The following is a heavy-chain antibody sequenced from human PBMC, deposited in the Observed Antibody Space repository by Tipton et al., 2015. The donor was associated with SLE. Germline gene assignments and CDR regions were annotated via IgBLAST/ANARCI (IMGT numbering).Heavy chain of an antibody. D-gene: IGHD6-19*01. V-gene: IGHV1-18*04. Sequence: QVQLVQSGAEVTKPGASVKVSCKASGYTFTNYYMHWVRQAPGQGLEWMGWISAYNGNTNYAQKLQGRVTMTTDTSTSTAYMELRSLRSDDTAVYYCARGRVRAVPGDYWGQGTLVTVSS. CDR3: ARGRVRAVPGDY. CDR2: ISAYNGNT. J-gene: IGHJ4*02. CDR1: GYTFTNYY.